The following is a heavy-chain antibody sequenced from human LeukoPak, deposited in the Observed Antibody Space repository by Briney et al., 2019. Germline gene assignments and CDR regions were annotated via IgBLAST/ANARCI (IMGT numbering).Heavy chain of an antibody. D-gene: IGHD2-2*01. Sequence: SVKVSCKASGGTFSSSAISWVRQAPGQGLEWMGGIIPIFGTANYAQKFQGRVTITADESTSTAYMELSSLRSEDTAVYYCARDVYCSSTTCSYYFDYWGQGTLVTVAS. CDR1: GGTFSSSA. V-gene: IGHV1-69*13. CDR2: IIPIFGTA. J-gene: IGHJ4*02. CDR3: ARDVYCSSTTCSYYFDY.